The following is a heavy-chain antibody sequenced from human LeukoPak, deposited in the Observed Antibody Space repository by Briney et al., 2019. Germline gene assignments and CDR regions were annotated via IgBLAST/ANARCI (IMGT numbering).Heavy chain of an antibody. Sequence: GGSLRPSCAASGFTFSSYWMSWVRQAPGTGLEWVANIKHDGSEKYYVDSVKGRFTISRDNAKNSLYLQMNSLRAEDTAVYYCARFRYCSGGSCYYYFDYWGQGTLVTVSS. CDR1: GFTFSSYW. CDR2: IKHDGSEK. V-gene: IGHV3-7*01. CDR3: ARFRYCSGGSCYYYFDY. D-gene: IGHD2-15*01. J-gene: IGHJ4*02.